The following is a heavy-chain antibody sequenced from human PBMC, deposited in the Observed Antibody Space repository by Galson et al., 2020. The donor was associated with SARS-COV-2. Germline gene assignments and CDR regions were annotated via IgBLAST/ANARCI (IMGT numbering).Heavy chain of an antibody. CDR3: AATPPYYYDSSGYYRGGWFDP. Sequence: ASVKVSCKVSGYTLTDLSMHWVRQAPGKGLEWMGGFDPEDGKTIYAQKFQGRVTMTEDTSTDTAYMELSSLRSEDTAVYYCAATPPYYYDSSGYYRGGWFDPWGQGTLVTVSS. CDR1: GYTLTDLS. D-gene: IGHD3-22*01. CDR2: FDPEDGKT. V-gene: IGHV1-24*01. J-gene: IGHJ5*02.